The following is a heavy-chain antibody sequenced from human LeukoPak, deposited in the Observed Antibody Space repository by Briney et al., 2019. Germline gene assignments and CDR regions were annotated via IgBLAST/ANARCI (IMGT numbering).Heavy chain of an antibody. CDR3: ARAYYDFWSGYYWATPIDY. D-gene: IGHD3-3*01. V-gene: IGHV3-30*03. CDR1: GFTFSSYG. CDR2: ISYDGSNK. Sequence: GGSLRLSCAASGFTFSSYGMHWVRQAPGKGLEWVAVISYDGSNKYYADSVKGRFTISRDNSKNTLYLQMNSLRAEDTAVYYCARAYYDFWSGYYWATPIDYWGQGTLVAVSS. J-gene: IGHJ4*02.